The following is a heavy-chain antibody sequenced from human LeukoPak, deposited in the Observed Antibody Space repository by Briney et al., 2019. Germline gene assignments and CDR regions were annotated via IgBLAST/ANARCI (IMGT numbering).Heavy chain of an antibody. CDR1: GYIFTSYY. V-gene: IGHV1-2*02. Sequence: ASVKVSCKASGYIFTSYYIHWVRQAPGQGLEWMGSINPNSGGANYAQNFRGRVPMTRDTSISTVYMELSTLTSDDTAVCYCARGLGSGSYHFDYWGQGALVTVSS. D-gene: IGHD1-26*01. J-gene: IGHJ4*02. CDR3: ARGLGSGSYHFDY. CDR2: INPNSGGA.